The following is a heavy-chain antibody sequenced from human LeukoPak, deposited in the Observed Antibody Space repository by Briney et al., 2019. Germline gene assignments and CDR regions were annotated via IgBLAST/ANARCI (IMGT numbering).Heavy chain of an antibody. CDR3: ARDHNYYDRGRGFDP. CDR1: GFTFSAYS. Sequence: GGSLRLSCATSGFTFSAYSMTWVRQAPGKGLEWVSSISRSSTYIHYGDSLKGRFTISRDDAKNSLYLQLNSLRAEDTAVYYCARDHNYYDRGRGFDPWGQGTLVTVSS. V-gene: IGHV3-21*01. J-gene: IGHJ5*02. D-gene: IGHD3-10*02. CDR2: ISRSSTYI.